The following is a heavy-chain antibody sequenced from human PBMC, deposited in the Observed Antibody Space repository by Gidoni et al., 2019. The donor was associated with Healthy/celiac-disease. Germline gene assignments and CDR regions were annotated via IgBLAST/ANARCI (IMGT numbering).Heavy chain of an antibody. Sequence: QVQLQESGPGLVKPSQTLSLTCTVSGGSISSGGYYWSWIRQHPGKGLEWIGYIYYSGSTYYNPSLKSRVTISVDTSKNQFSLKLSSVTAADTAVYYCARGDSSSWYHDAFDIWGQGTMVTVSS. CDR3: ARGDSSSWYHDAFDI. CDR2: IYYSGST. D-gene: IGHD6-13*01. J-gene: IGHJ3*02. CDR1: GGSISSGGYY. V-gene: IGHV4-31*03.